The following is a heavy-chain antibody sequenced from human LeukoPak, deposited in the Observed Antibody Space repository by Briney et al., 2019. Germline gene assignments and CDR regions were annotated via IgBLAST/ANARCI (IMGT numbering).Heavy chain of an antibody. D-gene: IGHD6-13*01. CDR1: GFTLRIYG. CDR2: ISGSGGST. CDR3: ARLNWWASSWSFQY. V-gene: IGHV3-23*01. Sequence: PGGSLRLSCAASGFTLRIYGMSWVRQAPGKGLEWVSTISGSGGSTYYADSVKGRFTISRDKSKNTLYLQMNSLTAEDTAVYYCARLNWWASSWSFQYWGQGTPVTVSS. J-gene: IGHJ4*02.